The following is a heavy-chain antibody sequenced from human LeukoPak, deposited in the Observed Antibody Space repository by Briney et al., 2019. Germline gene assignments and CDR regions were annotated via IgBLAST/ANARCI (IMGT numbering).Heavy chain of an antibody. CDR2: ISGSGGST. D-gene: IGHD6-19*01. J-gene: IGHJ4*02. V-gene: IGHV3-23*01. CDR1: GFTFSSYA. CDR3: AKDREGYSSGWDQLLDY. Sequence: GGSLRLSCAASGFTFSSYAMSWVRQAPGKGLEWVSAISGSGGSTYYADSVKGRFTISRDNSKNTLYLQMNSLRAEDTAVYYCAKDREGYSSGWDQLLDYWGQGTLVTVSS.